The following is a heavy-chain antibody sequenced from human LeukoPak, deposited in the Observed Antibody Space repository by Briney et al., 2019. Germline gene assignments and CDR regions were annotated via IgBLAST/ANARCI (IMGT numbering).Heavy chain of an antibody. D-gene: IGHD2-2*01. J-gene: IGHJ6*02. V-gene: IGHV4-59*01. Sequence: SGTLSLTCTVSGGSISSYYWSWIRQPPGKGLEWIGYIYYSGSTNYNSSLKGRVTISVDTSKNQFSLKLSSVTAADTAVYYCARVRCSSTSCLYYYGMDVWGQGTTVTVSS. CDR3: ARVRCSSTSCLYYYGMDV. CDR2: IYYSGST. CDR1: GGSISSYY.